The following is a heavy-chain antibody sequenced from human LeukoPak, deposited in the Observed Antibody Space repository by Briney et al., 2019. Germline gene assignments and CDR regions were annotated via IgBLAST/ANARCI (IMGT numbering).Heavy chain of an antibody. Sequence: ASVKVSCKVSGYSLTQLSMHWVRQGIGRGLEWMGGFDPVDGETVYAQKFQGRVTMTENTSTDTAYMELSSLRSDDTAVYYCAILLEDYAFSTGSAKDYWGQGTLVTVSS. J-gene: IGHJ4*02. D-gene: IGHD3-3*01. V-gene: IGHV1-24*01. CDR3: AILLEDYAFSTGSAKDY. CDR2: FDPVDGET. CDR1: GYSLTQLS.